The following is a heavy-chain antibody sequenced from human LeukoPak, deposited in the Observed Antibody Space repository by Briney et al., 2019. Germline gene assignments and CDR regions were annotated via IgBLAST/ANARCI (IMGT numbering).Heavy chain of an antibody. V-gene: IGHV3-48*01. D-gene: IGHD2-2*01. CDR1: GFTFSSYG. Sequence: GGSLRLSCAASGFTFSSYGMNWVRQAPGKGLEWVSYISGSSSTIYYADSVKGRFTISRDNAKNSLYLQMNSLSAEDTAVYYCAREMRLKTLGYCSSTRCYDAFDIWGQGTMVTVSS. CDR2: ISGSSSTI. J-gene: IGHJ3*02. CDR3: AREMRLKTLGYCSSTRCYDAFDI.